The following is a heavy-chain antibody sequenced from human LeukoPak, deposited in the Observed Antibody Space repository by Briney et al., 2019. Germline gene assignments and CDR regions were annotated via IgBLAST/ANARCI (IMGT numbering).Heavy chain of an antibody. Sequence: PGGSLRLSCAASGFTFSIHGMNWVRQGPGKGLEWVSGITGSGGSTYYADSVKGRFTIYSDNSRNTVYLQMNSLRAEDTAVYYCARDLSLIALTDWGQGTMVTVSS. J-gene: IGHJ4*02. D-gene: IGHD3-22*01. V-gene: IGHV3-23*01. CDR1: GFTFSIHG. CDR2: ITGSGGST. CDR3: ARDLSLIALTD.